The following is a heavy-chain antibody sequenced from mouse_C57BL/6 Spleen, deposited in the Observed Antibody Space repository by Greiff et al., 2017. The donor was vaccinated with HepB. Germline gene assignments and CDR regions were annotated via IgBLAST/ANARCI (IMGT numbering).Heavy chain of an antibody. D-gene: IGHD2-4*01. Sequence: VKLVESGAELVKPGASVKISCKASGYAFSSYWMNWVKQRPGKGLEWIGQIYPGDGDTNYNGKFKGKATLTADKSSSTAYMQLSSLTSEDSAVYFCARLEDYDGDYYAMDYWGQGTSVTVSS. V-gene: IGHV1-80*01. J-gene: IGHJ4*01. CDR1: GYAFSSYW. CDR3: ARLEDYDGDYYAMDY. CDR2: IYPGDGDT.